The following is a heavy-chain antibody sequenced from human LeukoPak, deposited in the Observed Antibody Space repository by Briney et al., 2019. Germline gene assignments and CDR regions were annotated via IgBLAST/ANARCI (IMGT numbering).Heavy chain of an antibody. CDR1: GGSISSYY. D-gene: IGHD1-26*01. CDR2: IYTSGST. V-gene: IGHV4-4*07. J-gene: IGHJ5*02. CDR3: ARDRGSGSYFAWFDP. Sequence: SETLSLTCTVSGGSISSYYWSWIRQPAGKGLEWIGRIYTSGSTNYNPSLKSRVTMSVDTSKNQFSLRLSSVTAADTAVYYCARDRGSGSYFAWFDPWGQGTLVTVSS.